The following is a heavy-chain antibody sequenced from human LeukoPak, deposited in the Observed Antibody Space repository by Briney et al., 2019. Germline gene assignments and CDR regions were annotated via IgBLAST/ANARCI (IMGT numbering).Heavy chain of an antibody. J-gene: IGHJ4*02. CDR1: GYTFTSYG. V-gene: IGHV1-18*01. CDR2: ISAYNGNT. D-gene: IGHD2-2*01. CDR3: ARESCSSTSCQDDY. Sequence: ASVKVSCKASGYTFTSYGISWVRQAPGQGLEWMGWISAYNGNTNYAQKLQGRVTMTTDTSTSTAYMELRSLRSDDTAVYYCARESCSSTSCQDDYWGQGTLVTVSS.